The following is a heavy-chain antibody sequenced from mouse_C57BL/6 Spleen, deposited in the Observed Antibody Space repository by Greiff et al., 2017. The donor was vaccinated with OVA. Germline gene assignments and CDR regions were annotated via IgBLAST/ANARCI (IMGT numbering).Heavy chain of an antibody. D-gene: IGHD2-4*01. CDR1: GFTFSDYG. Sequence: EVQGVESGGGLVKPGGSLKLSCAASGFTFSDYGMHWVRQAPEKGLEWVAYISSGSSTIYYADTVKGRFTISRDNAKSTLFLQMTSLRSEDTAMYYCARQDYPAWFAYWGQGTLVTVSA. CDR3: ARQDYPAWFAY. V-gene: IGHV5-17*01. J-gene: IGHJ3*01. CDR2: ISSGSSTI.